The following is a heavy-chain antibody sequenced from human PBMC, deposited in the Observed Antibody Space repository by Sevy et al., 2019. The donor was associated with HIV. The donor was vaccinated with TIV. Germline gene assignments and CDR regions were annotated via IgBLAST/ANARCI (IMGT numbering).Heavy chain of an antibody. CDR2: INYSGIT. D-gene: IGHD6-19*01. CDR1: GASISSSGYY. Sequence: QLRKTLSLTCTVSGASISSSGYYWGWIRQPPGKGLEWIASINYSGITFYNPSLKSRVTISADTSENQFSLRLSSVTAADTAIYYCAGPILTYTSGWNYFDFWGQGTVVTVSS. J-gene: IGHJ4*02. CDR3: AGPILTYTSGWNYFDF. V-gene: IGHV4-39*01.